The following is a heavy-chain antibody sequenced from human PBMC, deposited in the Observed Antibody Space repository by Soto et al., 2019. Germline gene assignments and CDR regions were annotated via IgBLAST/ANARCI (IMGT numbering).Heavy chain of an antibody. V-gene: IGHV3-21*01. Sequence: PGGSLRLSCAASGFTFSSYSMNWVRQAPGKGLEWVSSISSSSSYIYYAGSVKGRFTISRDNAKNSLYLQMNSLRAEDTAVYYCARIKQLWLYGMDVWGQGTTVTVSS. D-gene: IGHD5-18*01. CDR3: ARIKQLWLYGMDV. CDR1: GFTFSSYS. J-gene: IGHJ6*02. CDR2: ISSSSSYI.